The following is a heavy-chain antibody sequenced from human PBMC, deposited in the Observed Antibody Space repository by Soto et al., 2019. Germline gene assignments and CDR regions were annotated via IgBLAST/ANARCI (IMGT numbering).Heavy chain of an antibody. CDR3: ASLNMIVSY. CDR2: IYYSGST. Sequence: NPSETLSLTCTVSGGSISSSSYYWGWIRQPPGKGLEWIGSIYYSGSTYYNPSLKSRVTISVDTSKNQFSLKLSSVTAADTAVYYCASLNMIVSYWGQGTLVTVSS. CDR1: GGSISSSSYY. V-gene: IGHV4-39*01. D-gene: IGHD3-22*01. J-gene: IGHJ4*02.